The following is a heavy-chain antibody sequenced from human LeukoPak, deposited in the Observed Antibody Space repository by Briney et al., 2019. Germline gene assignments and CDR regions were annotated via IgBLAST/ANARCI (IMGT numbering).Heavy chain of an antibody. V-gene: IGHV4-34*01. J-gene: IGHJ5*02. CDR2: INHSGST. D-gene: IGHD6-19*01. CDR1: GGSFSGYY. CDR3: ARGRIAVAGRNWFDP. Sequence: SETLSLTCAVYGGSFSGYYWSWIRQPPGKGLEWIGEINHSGSTNYNPSLKSRVTISVDTSKNQFSLKLSSVTAADTAVYYCARGRIAVAGRNWFDPWGQGTLVTVSS.